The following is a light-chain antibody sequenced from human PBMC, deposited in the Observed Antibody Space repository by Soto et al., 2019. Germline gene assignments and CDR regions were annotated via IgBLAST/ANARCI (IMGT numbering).Light chain of an antibody. Sequence: EIVMTQSPATLSVSPGERATLFCRASQSVSSYFAWYQQKPGQAPNLLIYDASNRATGIPARFSGSGSGTEFTLTIRSLQSEDFAVYYCQQYNNWPRTFGQGTKVDIK. CDR2: DAS. J-gene: IGKJ1*01. V-gene: IGKV3D-15*01. CDR3: QQYNNWPRT. CDR1: QSVSSY.